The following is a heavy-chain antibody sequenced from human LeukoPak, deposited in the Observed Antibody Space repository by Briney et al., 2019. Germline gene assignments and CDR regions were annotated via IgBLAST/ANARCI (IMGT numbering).Heavy chain of an antibody. J-gene: IGHJ6*03. CDR1: GGSISSYY. CDR3: ARETSQKGAHYMDV. CDR2: IYYSGST. Sequence: PSETLSLTCTVSGGSISSYYWSWIRQPPGKGLEWIGYIYYSGSTNYKPSLRSRVAISVDTSKNQFSLKMSSVTAADTAVYYCARETSQKGAHYMDVWGKGTTVTISS. V-gene: IGHV4-59*01. D-gene: IGHD3-16*01.